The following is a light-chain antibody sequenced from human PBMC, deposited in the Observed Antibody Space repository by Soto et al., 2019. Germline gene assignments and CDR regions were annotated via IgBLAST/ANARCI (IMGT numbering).Light chain of an antibody. J-gene: IGKJ5*01. CDR2: AAS. Sequence: DIKMTQSPSSLSAAVRDRVTITCRASQSISRFVNWYQQKPGKAPKLLIYAASSLQSGVPSRFSGSGSGTDFTLTISSLQPEDFATYYCQQSYSSITFGQGTRLEIK. CDR3: QQSYSSIT. V-gene: IGKV1-39*01. CDR1: QSISRF.